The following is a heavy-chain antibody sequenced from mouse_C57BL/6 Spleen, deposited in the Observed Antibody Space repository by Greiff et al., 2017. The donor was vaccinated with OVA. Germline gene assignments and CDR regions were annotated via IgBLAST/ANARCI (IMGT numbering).Heavy chain of an antibody. Sequence: QVQLKQPGAELVMPGASVKLSCKASGYTFTSYWMHWVKQRPGQGLEWIGEIDPSDSYTNYNQKFKGKSTLTVDKSSSTAYMQLSSLTSEDSAVYYCARWLLRSTYFDYWGQGTTLTVSS. CDR3: ARWLLRSTYFDY. CDR1: GYTFTSYW. CDR2: IDPSDSYT. J-gene: IGHJ2*01. V-gene: IGHV1-69*01. D-gene: IGHD2-3*01.